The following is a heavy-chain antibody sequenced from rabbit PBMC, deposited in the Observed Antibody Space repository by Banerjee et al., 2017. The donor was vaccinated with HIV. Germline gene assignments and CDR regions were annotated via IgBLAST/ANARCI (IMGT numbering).Heavy chain of an antibody. CDR1: GFSFSNGYV. V-gene: IGHV1S45*01. CDR3: ARADYAYGGLFKL. J-gene: IGHJ4*01. Sequence: QEQLEESGGDLVKPEGSLTLTCTASGFSFSNGYVMCWVRQAPGKGLEWIACIYNGDGSTYYACWAKGRFTISKTSSTTVDLKMTSLTVADTATYFCARADYAYGGLFKLWGPGTLVTVS. D-gene: IGHD6-1*01. CDR2: IYNGDGST.